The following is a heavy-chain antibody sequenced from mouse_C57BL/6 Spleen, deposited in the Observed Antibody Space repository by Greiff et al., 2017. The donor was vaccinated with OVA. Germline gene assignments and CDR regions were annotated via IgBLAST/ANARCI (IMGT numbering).Heavy chain of an antibody. D-gene: IGHD2-5*01. CDR2: INPSSGYT. Sequence: QVQLKQSGAELARPGASVKMSCKASGYTFTSYTMHWVKQRPGQGLEWIGYINPSSGYTKYNQKFKDKATLTADKSSSTAYMQLSSLTSEDSAVYYCASGEISNYVIFDYWGQGTTLTVSS. V-gene: IGHV1-4*01. J-gene: IGHJ2*01. CDR1: GYTFTSYT. CDR3: ASGEISNYVIFDY.